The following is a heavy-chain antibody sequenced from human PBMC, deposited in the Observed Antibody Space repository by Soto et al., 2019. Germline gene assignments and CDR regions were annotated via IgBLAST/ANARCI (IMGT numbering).Heavy chain of an antibody. CDR3: ARDRVVVVVAASRDYYYGMDV. CDR2: ISYDGSNK. Sequence: PGGSLRRSCAASGFSCSSYAMHWVRQAPGKGLEWVAVISYDGSNKYYADSAKGRFTISRDNSKNTLYLQMNSLRAADTAVYYCARDRVVVVVAASRDYYYGMDVWRQGSTVTVSS. V-gene: IGHV3-30-3*01. D-gene: IGHD2-15*01. J-gene: IGHJ6*02. CDR1: GFSCSSYA.